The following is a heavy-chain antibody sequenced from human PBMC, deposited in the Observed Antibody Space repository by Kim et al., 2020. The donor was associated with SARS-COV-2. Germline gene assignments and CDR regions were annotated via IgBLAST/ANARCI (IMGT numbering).Heavy chain of an antibody. D-gene: IGHD3-16*01. J-gene: IGHJ6*02. CDR3: SRHPLPYTDYYYYGMDV. V-gene: IGHV4-39*01. CDR1: GGSISSSSYY. CDR2: IYYSGST. Sequence: SETLSLTCTVSGGSISSSSYYWGWIRQPPGKGLEWIGSIYYSGSTYYNPSLKSRVTISVDTSKNQFSLKLSSVTAADTAVYYCSRHPLPYTDYYYYGMDVWGQGTTVTVSS.